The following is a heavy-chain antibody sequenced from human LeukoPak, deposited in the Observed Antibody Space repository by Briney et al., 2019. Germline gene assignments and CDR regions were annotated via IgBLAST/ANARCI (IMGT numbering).Heavy chain of an antibody. D-gene: IGHD7-27*01. V-gene: IGHV3-23*01. Sequence: SGGSLRLSCVASGFTFSSYAMSWVRQAPGKGLEWVSTITGSGGNTFYADPVKGRFAVSRDNSKNTLYLQMNSLRAEDTAVYYCAKTGQFDYWGQGTLVPVSS. CDR2: ITGSGGNT. J-gene: IGHJ4*02. CDR3: AKTGQFDY. CDR1: GFTFSSYA.